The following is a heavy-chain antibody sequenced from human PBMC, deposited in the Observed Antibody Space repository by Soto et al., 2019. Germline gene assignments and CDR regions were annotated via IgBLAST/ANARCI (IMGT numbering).Heavy chain of an antibody. CDR1: GFTFSTYG. CDR2: ILSDGTSK. CDR3: ARADSSGWLFDY. D-gene: IGHD6-19*01. V-gene: IGHV3-33*01. Sequence: PGGSLRLSCAASGFTFSTYGMHWVRQVPGKGLEWVAVILSDGTSKNYADSVKGRFTISRDNSKNTLYIQMNGLRAEDTAVYYCARADSSGWLFDYWGQGTLVTVSS. J-gene: IGHJ4*02.